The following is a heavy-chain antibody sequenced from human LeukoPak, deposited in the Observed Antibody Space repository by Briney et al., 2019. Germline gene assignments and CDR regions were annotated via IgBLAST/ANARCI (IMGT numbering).Heavy chain of an antibody. D-gene: IGHD3-9*01. V-gene: IGHV3-30-3*01. Sequence: PGRSLRLSCAASGFTFSSYAMHWVRQAPGKGLEWVAVISYDGSNKYYADSVKGRFTISRDNSKNTLYLQMNSLRAEDTAVYYCAKGPGTGRYFDWFDPVWYWGQGTLVTVSS. J-gene: IGHJ4*02. CDR1: GFTFSSYA. CDR2: ISYDGSNK. CDR3: AKGPGTGRYFDWFDPVWY.